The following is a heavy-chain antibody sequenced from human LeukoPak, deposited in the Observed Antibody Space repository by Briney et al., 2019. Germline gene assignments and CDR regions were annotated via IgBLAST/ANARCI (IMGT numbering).Heavy chain of an antibody. CDR2: ITNSGDNT. D-gene: IGHD6-13*01. J-gene: IGHJ4*02. CDR3: AKAPMEDSWYIHFDF. V-gene: IGHV3-23*01. CDR1: GFTFSSYA. Sequence: GGSLRLSRAASGFTFSSYATSWVRQAPGKGLEWVSAITNSGDNTYYADSVKGRFTISRDSSKNTLYLQINSLRAEDTAIYYCAKAPMEDSWYIHFDFWGQGTLVTVSS.